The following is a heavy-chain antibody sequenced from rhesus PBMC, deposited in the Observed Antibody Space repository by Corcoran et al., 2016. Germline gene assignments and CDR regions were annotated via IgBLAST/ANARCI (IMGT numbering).Heavy chain of an antibody. CDR2: IFGGGGTP. CDR3: AEGGGRYYSQYYGLDS. Sequence: QVQLQESGPGVVKPSETLSLTCAVSGGSISSYWWGWSRQPPGKGLEWIGQIFGGGGTPRSTPALKSRLTISSAASKNQFSLKLSSGTAADTAVYYCAEGGGRYYSQYYGLDSWGQGVVVTVSS. D-gene: IGHD3-16*01. CDR1: GGSISSYW. V-gene: IGHV4-80*01. J-gene: IGHJ6*01.